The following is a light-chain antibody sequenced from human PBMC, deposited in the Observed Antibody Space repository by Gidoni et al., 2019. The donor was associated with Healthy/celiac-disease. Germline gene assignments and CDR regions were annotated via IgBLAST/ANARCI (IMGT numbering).Light chain of an antibody. CDR2: QDS. CDR3: QAWDSSTVV. CDR1: KLGDKY. J-gene: IGLJ2*01. V-gene: IGLV3-1*01. Sequence: SYERTQPPSVSVSPGQTASIPCSGDKLGDKYACWYQQKPGQSPVLVIYQDSTRPSGIPERFSGSNSGNTATLTISGTQAMDEADYYCQAWDSSTVVFGGGTKLTVL.